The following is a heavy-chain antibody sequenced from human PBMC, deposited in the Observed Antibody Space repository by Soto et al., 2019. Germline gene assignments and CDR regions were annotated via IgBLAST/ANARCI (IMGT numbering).Heavy chain of an antibody. D-gene: IGHD3-22*01. Sequence: PSETLSLTCTVSGGSISSGGYYWSWIRQHPGKGLEWIGYTYYSGSTYYNPSLKSRVTISVDTSKNQFSLKLSSVTAADTAVYYCVRGSYYYNSSGYLLDYWGQGTLVTVSS. CDR1: GGSISSGGYY. CDR2: TYYSGST. J-gene: IGHJ4*02. V-gene: IGHV4-31*03. CDR3: VRGSYYYNSSGYLLDY.